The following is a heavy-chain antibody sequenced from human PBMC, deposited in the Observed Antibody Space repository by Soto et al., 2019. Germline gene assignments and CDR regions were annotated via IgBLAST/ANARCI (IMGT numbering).Heavy chain of an antibody. CDR3: ARGEERLAMPPGY. D-gene: IGHD2-2*01. CDR1: VGSLSSYY. V-gene: IGHV4-59*01. J-gene: IGHJ4*02. Sequence: PSQALSRTCVGSVGSLSSYYCIWIHQTPGKGREWVGYIYYSGSTNYNPSLKRRVTISVDTSKNQFSLKLSSVTAADTAVYYCARGEERLAMPPGYWGQGTLVTVSS. CDR2: IYYSGST.